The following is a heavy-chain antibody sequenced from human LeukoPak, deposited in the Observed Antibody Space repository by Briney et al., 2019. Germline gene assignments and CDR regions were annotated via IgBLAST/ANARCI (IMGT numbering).Heavy chain of an antibody. CDR2: INHSGST. CDR3: ARVTYYYDSSGLHYFDY. Sequence: SETLSLTCAVYGGSFSGYYWSWIRQPPGKGLEWIGEINHSGSTNYNPSLKSRVTISVDTSKSQFSLKLSSVTAADTAVYYCARVTYYYDSSGLHYFDYWGQGTLVTVSS. J-gene: IGHJ4*02. D-gene: IGHD3-22*01. V-gene: IGHV4-34*01. CDR1: GGSFSGYY.